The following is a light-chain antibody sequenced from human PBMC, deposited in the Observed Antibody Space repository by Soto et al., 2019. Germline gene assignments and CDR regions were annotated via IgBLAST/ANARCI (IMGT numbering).Light chain of an antibody. CDR2: DND. J-gene: IGLJ3*02. CDR1: RSNIGNNY. Sequence: QTVVTQPPSVSAAPGQTVTVSCSGSRSNIGNNYVSWYQHLPGTAPKLLIYDNDKRPSGIPDRFSASKSGTSATLDITGLQTGDEADYYCEAWDSNLSGGVFGGGTKVTVL. CDR3: EAWDSNLSGGV. V-gene: IGLV1-51*01.